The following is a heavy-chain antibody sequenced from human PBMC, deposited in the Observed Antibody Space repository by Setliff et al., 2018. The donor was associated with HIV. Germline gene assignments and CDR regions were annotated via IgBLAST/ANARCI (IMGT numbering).Heavy chain of an antibody. D-gene: IGHD1-26*01. J-gene: IGHJ4*02. Sequence: GGSLRLSCAASGFTFSSYSMNWVRQAPGKGLEWVSSISSSTYIYYADSVRGRFTISRDNAKNSLYLQMNSLRAEDTAVYYCARVGVGATVFFDYWGQGTLVTVSS. CDR2: ISSSTYI. CDR1: GFTFSSYS. CDR3: ARVGVGATVFFDY. V-gene: IGHV3-21*01.